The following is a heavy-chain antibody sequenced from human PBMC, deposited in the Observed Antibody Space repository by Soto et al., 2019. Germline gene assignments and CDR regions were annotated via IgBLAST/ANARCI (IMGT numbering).Heavy chain of an antibody. CDR1: GFSISSGGYY. Sequence: PSETLSLTCTVSGFSISSGGYYWIWIRQHPGKGLEWIGYIYYSGSTYYNPSLKSRVTISVDTSKNQFSLKLSSVTAADTAVYYCARPHGGSSGWDNWFDPWGQGTLVTVSS. V-gene: IGHV4-31*03. CDR3: ARPHGGSSGWDNWFDP. D-gene: IGHD6-25*01. CDR2: IYYSGST. J-gene: IGHJ5*02.